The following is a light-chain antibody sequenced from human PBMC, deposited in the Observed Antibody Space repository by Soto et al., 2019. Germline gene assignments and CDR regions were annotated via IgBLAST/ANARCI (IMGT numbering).Light chain of an antibody. J-gene: IGLJ1*01. CDR2: DVS. CDR3: SSYTSSSTYG. CDR1: SSDVGGYNY. Sequence: SALTQPASVSGSPGQSITISCTGTSSDVGGYNYVSWYQQHPGKAPKLMIYDVSNRPSGVSNRFSGSKSGNTASPTISGLQAEDEADYYCSSYTSSSTYGFGTGTKVTVL. V-gene: IGLV2-14*01.